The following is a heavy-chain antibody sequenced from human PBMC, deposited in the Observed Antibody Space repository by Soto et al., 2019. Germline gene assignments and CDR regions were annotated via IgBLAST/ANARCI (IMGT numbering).Heavy chain of an antibody. CDR3: ARDLIPQTYYYDSSGYFLDY. J-gene: IGHJ4*02. CDR2: ISYDGSNK. Sequence: GGSLRLSCAASGFTFSSYAMHWVHQAPGKGLEWVAVISYDGSNKYYADSVKGRFTISRDNSKNTLYLQMNSLRAEDTAVYYCARDLIPQTYYYDSSGYFLDYWGQGTLVTVSS. CDR1: GFTFSSYA. D-gene: IGHD3-22*01. V-gene: IGHV3-30-3*01.